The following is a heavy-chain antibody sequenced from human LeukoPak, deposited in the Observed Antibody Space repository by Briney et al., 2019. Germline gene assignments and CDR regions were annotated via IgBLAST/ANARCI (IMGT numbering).Heavy chain of an antibody. CDR1: GGSISSYY. CDR2: IYYSGST. Sequence: ASETLSLTCTVSGGSISSYYWSWIRQPPGKGLEWIGYIYYSGSTNYNPSLKSRVTISVDTSKNQFSLKLSSVTAADTAVYYCARQGCSGGSCYNYYYYYYTDVWGKGTTVTVSS. CDR3: ARQGCSGGSCYNYYYYYYTDV. D-gene: IGHD2-15*01. J-gene: IGHJ6*03. V-gene: IGHV4-59*08.